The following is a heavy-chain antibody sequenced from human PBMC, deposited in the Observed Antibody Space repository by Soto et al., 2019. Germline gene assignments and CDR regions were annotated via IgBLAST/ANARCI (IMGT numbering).Heavy chain of an antibody. CDR3: ARHPERIAEIGWFDA. Sequence: EVQLVESGGGLVQPGGSLRLSCAASGFTFSSYSMNWVRQAPGKGLEWVSYISSSSSTIYYADSVKGRFTISRDNAKNSLYRQMNSLRAEDTAVYYCARHPERIAEIGWFDAWGQGTLVTVSS. V-gene: IGHV3-48*01. D-gene: IGHD6-13*01. J-gene: IGHJ5*02. CDR2: ISSSSSTI. CDR1: GFTFSSYS.